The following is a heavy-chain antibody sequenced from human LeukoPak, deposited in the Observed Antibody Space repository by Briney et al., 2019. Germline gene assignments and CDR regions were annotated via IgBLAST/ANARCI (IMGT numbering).Heavy chain of an antibody. CDR3: AREGRKDAFDI. CDR1: GGSISSYF. V-gene: IGHV4-59*12. Sequence: SETLSLTCTVSGGSISSYFWSWIRQPPGKGLEWIGYIYYSGNTNYNPSLKSRVTISLDTSKNQFSLKLSSVTAADTAVYYCAREGRKDAFDIWGQGTMVTVSS. J-gene: IGHJ3*02. CDR2: IYYSGNT. D-gene: IGHD1-26*01.